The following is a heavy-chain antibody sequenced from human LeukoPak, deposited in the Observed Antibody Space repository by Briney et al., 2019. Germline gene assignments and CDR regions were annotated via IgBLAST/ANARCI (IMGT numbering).Heavy chain of an antibody. J-gene: IGHJ3*02. V-gene: IGHV4-34*01. CDR2: INHSGST. Sequence: SETLSLTCAVYGGSFSGYYWSWIRQPPGKGLEWIGEINHSGSTNYNPSLKSRVTISVDTSKNQFSLKLSSVTAADTAVYYCARGQLGYCSSTSCENDAFDIWGQGTMVTVSS. CDR1: GGSFSGYY. CDR3: ARGQLGYCSSTSCENDAFDI. D-gene: IGHD2-2*01.